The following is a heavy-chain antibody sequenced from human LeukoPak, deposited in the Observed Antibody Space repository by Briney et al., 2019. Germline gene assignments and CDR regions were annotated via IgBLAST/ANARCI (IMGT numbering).Heavy chain of an antibody. J-gene: IGHJ3*02. CDR2: ISSSSSYI. V-gene: IGHV3-21*01. CDR1: GFTFSSYS. CDR3: ARDRDYGDYSGAFDI. Sequence: GGSLRPSCAASGFTFSSYSMNWVRQAPGKGLEWVSSISSSSSYIYYAGSVEGRFTISRDNAKNSLYLQMNSLRAEDTAVYYCARDRDYGDYSGAFDIWGQGTMVTVSS. D-gene: IGHD4-17*01.